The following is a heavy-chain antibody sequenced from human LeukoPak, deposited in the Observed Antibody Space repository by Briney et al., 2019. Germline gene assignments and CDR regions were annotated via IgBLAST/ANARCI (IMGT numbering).Heavy chain of an antibody. V-gene: IGHV3-23*01. D-gene: IGHD1-26*01. CDR3: ARRVGATGFDY. J-gene: IGHJ4*02. CDR2: ISGSASTT. CDR1: GFTFSDYA. Sequence: PGGSLRLSCAASGFTFSDYAMSWVRQAPGKGLEWVSGISGSASTTSYADSVKGRFTISRDNSKNSLYLQMNSLRAEDTAVYYSARRVGATGFDYWGQGTLVTVSS.